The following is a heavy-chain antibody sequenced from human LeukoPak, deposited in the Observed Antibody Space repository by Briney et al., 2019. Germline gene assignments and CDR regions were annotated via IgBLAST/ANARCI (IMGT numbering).Heavy chain of an antibody. Sequence: PGGSLRLSCSASGFTFSDYGMLWVRQAPGKGLEWVAFIRFDVTNKYYADSVRGRFTVSRDNSKNTLYLQMNSLRAEDTAVYYCAKTGVGSAGTPPHWGQGTLVTVSS. V-gene: IGHV3-30*02. D-gene: IGHD2-15*01. CDR2: IRFDVTNK. J-gene: IGHJ4*02. CDR3: AKTGVGSAGTPPH. CDR1: GFTFSDYG.